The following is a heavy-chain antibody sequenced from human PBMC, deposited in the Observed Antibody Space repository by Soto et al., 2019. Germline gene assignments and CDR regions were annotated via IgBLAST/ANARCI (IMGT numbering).Heavy chain of an antibody. CDR3: AKSSIAARPAMDY. CDR2: ISGSGGST. Sequence: GGSLRLFCAASGFTFSSYAMSWVRQAPGKGLEWVSAISGSGGSTYYADSVKGRFTISRDNSKNTMYLQMNSLRAEDTAVYYCAKSSIAARPAMDYWGQGTLVTVSS. J-gene: IGHJ4*02. V-gene: IGHV3-23*01. D-gene: IGHD6-6*01. CDR1: GFTFSSYA.